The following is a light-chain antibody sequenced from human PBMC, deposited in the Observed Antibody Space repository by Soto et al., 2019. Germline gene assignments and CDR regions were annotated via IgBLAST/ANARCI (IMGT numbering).Light chain of an antibody. CDR3: QQSYSTLT. Sequence: DLPMTQSPSSLSASVGDRVTITCRTSQTISDYLNWYQHKPGKAPKLLISAASSLQSGVPSRFSGSGSGTDFTLTISSLQPEDFATYYCQQSYSTLTFGPGTKVDIK. J-gene: IGKJ3*01. CDR2: AAS. V-gene: IGKV1-39*01. CDR1: QTISDY.